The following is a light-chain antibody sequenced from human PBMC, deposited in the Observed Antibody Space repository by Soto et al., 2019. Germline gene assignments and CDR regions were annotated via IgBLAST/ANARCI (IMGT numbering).Light chain of an antibody. CDR1: QSISSW. V-gene: IGKV1-5*01. J-gene: IGKJ4*01. CDR2: AAS. Sequence: DIQMTQSPSTLSASVGDRVTITCLASQSISSWLAWYQQKPGKAPKLLIYAASNLQSGVPSRFSGSGSGTEFTLTISSLQPEDFATYYCQQLNSYPLTFGGGTKV. CDR3: QQLNSYPLT.